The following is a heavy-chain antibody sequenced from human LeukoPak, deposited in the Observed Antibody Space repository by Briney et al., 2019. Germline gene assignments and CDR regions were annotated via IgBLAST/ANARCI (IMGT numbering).Heavy chain of an antibody. D-gene: IGHD3-3*01. CDR3: ARGVLRFLEWLSYFDY. CDR1: GGTFSSYA. Sequence: GSSVKVSCKASGGTFSSYAISWVRQAPGQGLEWMGGIIPIFGTANYAQKLQGRVTMTTDTSTSTAYMELRSLRSDDTAVYYCARGVLRFLEWLSYFDYWGQGTLVTVSS. V-gene: IGHV1-69*05. CDR2: IIPIFGTA. J-gene: IGHJ4*02.